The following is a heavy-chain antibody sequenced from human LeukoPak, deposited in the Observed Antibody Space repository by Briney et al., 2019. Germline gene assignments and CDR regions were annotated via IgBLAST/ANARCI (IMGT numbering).Heavy chain of an antibody. CDR2: IIPFFGTA. D-gene: IGHD2-2*01. V-gene: IGHV1-69*06. CDR3: ARHPTGYCSSTSCSDAFDI. CDR1: GGTFSSYA. Sequence: ASVKVSCKASGGTFSSYAISWVRQAPGQGLEWMGGIIPFFGTANYAQKFQGRVTITADKSTSTAYMELSSLRSEDTAVYYCARHPTGYCSSTSCSDAFDIWGQGTMVTVSS. J-gene: IGHJ3*02.